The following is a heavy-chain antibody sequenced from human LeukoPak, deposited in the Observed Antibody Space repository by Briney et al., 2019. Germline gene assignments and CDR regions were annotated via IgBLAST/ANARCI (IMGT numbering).Heavy chain of an antibody. J-gene: IGHJ4*02. Sequence: ASVKVSCKASGYTFTSYGISWVRQAPGQGLEWMGWVSAYNGNTNYAQKLQGRVTITTDTSTSTAYMELRSLRSDDTAVYYCARDLEGRWLQFFDYWGQGTLVTVSS. CDR2: VSAYNGNT. V-gene: IGHV1-18*01. CDR1: GYTFTSYG. D-gene: IGHD5-24*01. CDR3: ARDLEGRWLQFFDY.